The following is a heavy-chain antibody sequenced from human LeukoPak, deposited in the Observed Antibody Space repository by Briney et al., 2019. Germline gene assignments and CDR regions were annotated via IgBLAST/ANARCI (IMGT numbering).Heavy chain of an antibody. CDR3: ARAVPYYDILTGYYSFYFDY. CDR1: GGSFSGYY. D-gene: IGHD3-9*01. J-gene: IGHJ4*02. V-gene: IGHV4-34*01. Sequence: PSETLSLTCAVYGGSFSGYYWSWIRQPPGKGLEWIGEINHSGSTNYNPSLKSRVTISVDTSKNQFSLKLSSVTAADTAVYYCARAVPYYDILTGYYSFYFDYWGQGTLVTVSS. CDR2: INHSGST.